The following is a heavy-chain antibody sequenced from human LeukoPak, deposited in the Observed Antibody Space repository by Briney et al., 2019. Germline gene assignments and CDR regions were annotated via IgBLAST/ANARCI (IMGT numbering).Heavy chain of an antibody. CDR3: AKRRSEVPVAASNY. D-gene: IGHD2-2*01. J-gene: IGHJ4*02. V-gene: IGHV3-23*01. CDR1: GFTFSTSA. CDR2: ISGSGDST. Sequence: PGGSLRLSCAASGFTFSTSAMSWVRQAPGKGLEWVSGISGSGDSTYYVASVKGRSTLSRDNSKSMSYMHINGLRAEDTAIYYCAKRRSEVPVAASNYWGQRTLVTVSS.